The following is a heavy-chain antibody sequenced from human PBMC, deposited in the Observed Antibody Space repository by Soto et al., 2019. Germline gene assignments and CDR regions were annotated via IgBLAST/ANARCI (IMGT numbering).Heavy chain of an antibody. CDR2: IYYSGST. D-gene: IGHD3-9*01. V-gene: IGHV4-31*03. Sequence: SETLSLTCTVSGGSISSGGYYWSWIRQHPGKGLEWIGYIYYSGSTYYNPSLKSRVTISVDTSKNQFSLKLSSVTAADTAVYYCARDVYDILTGLGYYYGMDVWGQGTTVTVSS. CDR1: GGSISSGGYY. J-gene: IGHJ6*02. CDR3: ARDVYDILTGLGYYYGMDV.